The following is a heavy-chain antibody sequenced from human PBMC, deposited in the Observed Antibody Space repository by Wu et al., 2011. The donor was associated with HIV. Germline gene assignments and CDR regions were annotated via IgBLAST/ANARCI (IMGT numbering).Heavy chain of an antibody. CDR2: MNPNSGNT. CDR3: ARDLKYCSSTSCYTVWYFDL. Sequence: QVQLVQSGAEVKKPGASVKVSCKASGYTFIRYDINWVRQATGQGLEWMGWMNPNSGNTGYAQKFQGRVTMTRDTSISTAYMELSRLRSDDTAVYYCARDLKYCSSTSCYTVWYFDLWGRGDLVTVSS. V-gene: IGHV1-8*01. D-gene: IGHD2-2*02. CDR1: GYTFIRYD. J-gene: IGHJ2*01.